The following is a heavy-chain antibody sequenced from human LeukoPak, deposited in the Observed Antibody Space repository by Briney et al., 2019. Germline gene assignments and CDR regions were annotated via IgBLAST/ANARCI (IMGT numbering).Heavy chain of an antibody. D-gene: IGHD6-19*01. CDR1: GFTFSSYG. Sequence: PGGSPRLSCAASGFTFSSYGMHWVRQAPGKGLEWVAVIWYDGSNKYYADSVKGRFTISRDNSKNTLYLQMNSLRAEDTAVYYCARDRKHSSGWYIDYWGQGTLVTVSS. J-gene: IGHJ4*02. V-gene: IGHV3-33*01. CDR2: IWYDGSNK. CDR3: ARDRKHSSGWYIDY.